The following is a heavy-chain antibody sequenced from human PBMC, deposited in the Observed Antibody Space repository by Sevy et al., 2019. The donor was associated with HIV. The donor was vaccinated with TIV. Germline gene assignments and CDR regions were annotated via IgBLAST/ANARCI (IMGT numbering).Heavy chain of an antibody. D-gene: IGHD2-2*01. Sequence: GGCLRLSCAASGFTFSSYWMHWVRQAPGKGLVWVSRINSDGSSTSYADSVKGRFTISRDNAKNTLYLQMNSLRAEDTAVYYCARDGTVVVPAAMGWDYYYYGMDVWGQGTTVTVSS. CDR3: ARDGTVVVPAAMGWDYYYYGMDV. J-gene: IGHJ6*02. CDR2: INSDGSST. CDR1: GFTFSSYW. V-gene: IGHV3-74*01.